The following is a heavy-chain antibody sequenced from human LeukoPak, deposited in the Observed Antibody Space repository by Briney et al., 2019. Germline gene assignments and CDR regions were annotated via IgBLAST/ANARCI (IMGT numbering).Heavy chain of an antibody. J-gene: IGHJ5*02. CDR1: GFSFRTLA. CDR2: IGGDDVTA. Sequence: GGSLRLSCSASGFSFRTLAMHWVRQAPGRGLEYLAVIGGDDVTAYFADSVKGRFTVSRDISTNTLYLQMTSLRPEDTAVYYCARVRYSSTHNWFDPWGQGTLVTVSS. V-gene: IGHV3-64D*06. D-gene: IGHD6-13*01. CDR3: ARVRYSSTHNWFDP.